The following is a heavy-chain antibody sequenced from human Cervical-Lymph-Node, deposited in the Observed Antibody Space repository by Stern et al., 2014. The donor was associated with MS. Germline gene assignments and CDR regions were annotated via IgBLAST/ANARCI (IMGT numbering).Heavy chain of an antibody. J-gene: IGHJ3*02. CDR1: GFIFSSYG. V-gene: IGHV3-30*03. CDR2: ISYDGSKS. D-gene: IGHD3-16*01. Sequence: VQLVQSGGGVVQPGSSLRLSCAASGFIFSSYGMHWVRQAPGKGLEWVAVISYDGSKSHYADSVKGRFTISRDKSNNTLNLQMNSLRAADTAVYYCAGGVWLSAYAFDIWGQGTMVTVSS. CDR3: AGGVWLSAYAFDI.